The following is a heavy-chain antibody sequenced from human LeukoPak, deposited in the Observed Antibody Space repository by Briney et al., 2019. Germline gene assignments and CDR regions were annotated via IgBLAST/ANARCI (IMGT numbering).Heavy chain of an antibody. CDR2: IYTSGST. J-gene: IGHJ4*02. Sequence: PSETLSLTCTVSGGSISSYYWSCIRQPAGNGLEWIGRIYTSGSTNYNPSLKSRVTMSVDTSKNQFSLKLSSVTAADTAVYYCARGLVPAATSFDYWGQGTLVTVSS. CDR1: GGSISSYY. CDR3: ARGLVPAATSFDY. V-gene: IGHV4-4*07. D-gene: IGHD2-2*01.